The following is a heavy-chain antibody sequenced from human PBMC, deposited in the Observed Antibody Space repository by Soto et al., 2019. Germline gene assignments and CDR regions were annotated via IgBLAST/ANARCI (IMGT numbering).Heavy chain of an antibody. V-gene: IGHV3-33*01. Sequence: QVQLVESGGGVVQPGRSLRLSCAASGFTFSSYGMHWVRQAPGKGLEWVAVIWYDGSNKYYADSVKGRFTISRDNSKNKLYLQMNSLRAEDTAVYYCARKGYCSGGSCYQYYYYGMDVWGQGTTVTVSS. CDR2: IWYDGSNK. CDR1: GFTFSSYG. J-gene: IGHJ6*02. D-gene: IGHD2-15*01. CDR3: ARKGYCSGGSCYQYYYYGMDV.